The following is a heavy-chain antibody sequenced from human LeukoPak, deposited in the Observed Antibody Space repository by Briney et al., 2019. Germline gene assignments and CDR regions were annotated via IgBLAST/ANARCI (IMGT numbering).Heavy chain of an antibody. D-gene: IGHD3-22*01. J-gene: IGHJ3*02. CDR3: ARDPPYYNDSSGYFGAFDI. Sequence: PGGSLRLSCAASGFTFSSYAMHWVRQAPGKGLEWVAVISYDGSNKYYADSVKGRFTISRDNSKNTLYLQMNSLRAEDTAVYYCARDPPYYNDSSGYFGAFDIWGQGTMVTVSS. CDR1: GFTFSSYA. V-gene: IGHV3-30*04. CDR2: ISYDGSNK.